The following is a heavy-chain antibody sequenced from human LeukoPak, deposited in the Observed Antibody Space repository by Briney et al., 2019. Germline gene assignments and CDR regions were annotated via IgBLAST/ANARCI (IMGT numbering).Heavy chain of an antibody. CDR1: GFTFSSYS. CDR3: ARDGGGKYIPLDY. Sequence: GGSLRLSCAASGFTFSSYSMNWVRQAPGKGLEWVSAISGSGGSTYYADSVKGRFTISRDNSKNTLYLQMNSLRAEDTAVYYCARDGGGKYIPLDYWGQGSLVTVSS. J-gene: IGHJ4*02. D-gene: IGHD2-21*01. CDR2: ISGSGGST. V-gene: IGHV3-23*01.